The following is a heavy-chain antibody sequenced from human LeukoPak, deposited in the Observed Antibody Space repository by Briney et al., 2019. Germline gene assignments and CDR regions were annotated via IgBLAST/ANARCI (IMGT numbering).Heavy chain of an antibody. V-gene: IGHV1-2*02. CDR2: INPNSGGT. J-gene: IGHJ5*02. CDR1: GYTFTGYY. D-gene: IGHD3-10*01. Sequence: EASVKVSCKASGYTFTGYYMHWVRQAPGQGLEWMGWINPNSGGTNYAQKFQGRVTMTRDTSISTAYMELSRLRSDDTAVYYCARVAMYYFNWFDPWGQGTLVTVSS. CDR3: ARVAMYYFNWFDP.